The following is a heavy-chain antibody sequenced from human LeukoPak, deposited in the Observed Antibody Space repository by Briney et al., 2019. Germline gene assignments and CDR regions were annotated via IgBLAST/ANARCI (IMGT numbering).Heavy chain of an antibody. D-gene: IGHD2-15*01. CDR1: VGSISSYY. Sequence: SETLSLTCTVSVGSISSYYWSWIRQPPGKGLEWIGYIYYSGSTNYNPSLKSRVTISVDTSKNQFSLKLSSVTAADTAVYYCARLNVVVVAATIVSWFDPWGQGTLVTVSS. V-gene: IGHV4-59*08. CDR2: IYYSGST. J-gene: IGHJ5*02. CDR3: ARLNVVVVAATIVSWFDP.